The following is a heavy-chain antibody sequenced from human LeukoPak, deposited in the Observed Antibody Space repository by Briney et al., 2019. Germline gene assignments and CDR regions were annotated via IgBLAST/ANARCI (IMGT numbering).Heavy chain of an antibody. J-gene: IGHJ6*03. D-gene: IGHD3-22*01. Sequence: SETLSLTCTVSGGSISSYYWSWIRQPPGKGLEGVGYIYYSGGTYYNPPLRSRVTISVDTSKNQFSLKLSSVTAADTAVYYCARSSEGRYYYDSSGFSYYYYYMDVWGKGTTVTISS. CDR2: IYYSGGT. CDR3: ARSSEGRYYYDSSGFSYYYYYMDV. CDR1: GGSISSYY. V-gene: IGHV4-59*01.